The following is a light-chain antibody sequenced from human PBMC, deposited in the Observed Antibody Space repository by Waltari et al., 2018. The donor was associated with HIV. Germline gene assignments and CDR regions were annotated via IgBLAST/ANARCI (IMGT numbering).Light chain of an antibody. V-gene: IGKV3-20*01. J-gene: IGKJ4*01. CDR3: QHYRSSPTT. Sequence: EFVLTQSPGTLSLSPGERATLSCRASQSVSSSYLAWYQQQPGQASRLLIYGASIRATGIPDRFSGSGSGTDFTLTISRLEPEDFAMYHCQHYRSSPTTFGGGTKVEIK. CDR1: QSVSSSY. CDR2: GAS.